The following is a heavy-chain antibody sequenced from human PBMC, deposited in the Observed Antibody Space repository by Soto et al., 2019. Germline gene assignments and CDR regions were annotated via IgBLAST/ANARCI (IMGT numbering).Heavy chain of an antibody. D-gene: IGHD3-16*01. J-gene: IGHJ6*03. CDR2: INHSGST. Sequence: SETLSLTCAVYGGSFSGYYWSWIRQPPGKGLEWIGEINHSGSTNYNPSLKSRVTISVDTSKNQFSLKLSSVTAAETAVYYCARVYIWGSRGVRLSYYYYYMDVWGKGTTVTVSS. V-gene: IGHV4-34*01. CDR3: ARVYIWGSRGVRLSYYYYYMDV. CDR1: GGSFSGYY.